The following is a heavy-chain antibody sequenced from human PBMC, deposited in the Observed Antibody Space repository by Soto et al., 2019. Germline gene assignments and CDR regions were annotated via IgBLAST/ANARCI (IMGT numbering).Heavy chain of an antibody. J-gene: IGHJ4*02. CDR3: AGAGAVLPDFES. V-gene: IGHV1-3*01. CDR1: GYTFTGYA. D-gene: IGHD6-19*01. CDR2: INAGNGNT. Sequence: ASVKVSCKASGYTFTGYAMHWVRQAPGQRLEWMAWINAGNGNTKYSQKFQGRVTITRDTSASTAYMELSSLRSEDTAVYYCAGAGAVLPDFESGGRGTLVPVPP.